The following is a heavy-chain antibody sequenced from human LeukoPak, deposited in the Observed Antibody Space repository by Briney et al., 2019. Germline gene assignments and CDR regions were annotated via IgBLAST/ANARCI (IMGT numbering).Heavy chain of an antibody. D-gene: IGHD3-9*01. CDR1: GFTFSSYE. CDR2: ISSSGSTI. V-gene: IGHV3-48*03. CDR3: ARDGQSLLDDWLFRAEYFQH. J-gene: IGHJ1*01. Sequence: PGGSLRLSCAASGFTFSSYEMNWVRQAPGKGLEWVSYISSSGSTIYYADSVKGRFTISRDNAKNSLYLQMNSLRAEDTAVYCCARDGQSLLDDWLFRAEYFQHWGQGTLVTVSS.